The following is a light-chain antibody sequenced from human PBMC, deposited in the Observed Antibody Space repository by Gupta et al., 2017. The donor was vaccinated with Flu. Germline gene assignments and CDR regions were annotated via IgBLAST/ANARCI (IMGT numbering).Light chain of an antibody. CDR2: RNK. J-gene: IGLJ2*01. Sequence: TISCSGSWSNIESNFVYWFQQFPGTAPKLLIFRNKERSSGLPGRFSGSKSATSASASLAIGGLLSDDEADYYCAAWYDSRSAVLFGGGTKLTVL. CDR1: WSNIESNF. V-gene: IGLV1-47*01. CDR3: AAWYDSRSAVL.